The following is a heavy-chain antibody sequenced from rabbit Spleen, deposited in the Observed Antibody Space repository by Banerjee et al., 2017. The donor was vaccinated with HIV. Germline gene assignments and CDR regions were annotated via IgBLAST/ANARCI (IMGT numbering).Heavy chain of an antibody. CDR3: ARNYVNAFDP. V-gene: IGHV1S40*01. J-gene: IGHJ2*01. CDR1: GFSFSSSYY. D-gene: IGHD1-1*01. Sequence: QSLEESGGDLVKPGASLTLTCTASGFSFSSSYYMYWVRQAPGKGLEWIACIYTGSSGRTYYASWAKGRFTISKTSSTTVTLQMTSLTAADTATYFCARNYVNAFDPWGPGTLVTVS. CDR2: IYTGSSGRT.